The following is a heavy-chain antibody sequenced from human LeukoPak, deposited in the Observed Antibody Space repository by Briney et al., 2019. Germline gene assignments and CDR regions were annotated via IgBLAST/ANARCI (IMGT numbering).Heavy chain of an antibody. Sequence: SETLSLTCTVSGGSISSSSYYWGWIRQPLGKGLEWIGSIYYSGSTYYNPSIKSRVTISVDTSKNQFSLKLSSVTAADTAVYYCATRSETGIAAAGTRGFDPWGQGTLVTVSS. V-gene: IGHV4-39*07. CDR1: GGSISSSSYY. J-gene: IGHJ5*02. CDR3: ATRSETGIAAAGTRGFDP. D-gene: IGHD6-13*01. CDR2: IYYSGST.